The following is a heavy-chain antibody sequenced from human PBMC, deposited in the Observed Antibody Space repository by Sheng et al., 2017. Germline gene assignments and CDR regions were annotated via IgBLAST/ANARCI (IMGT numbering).Heavy chain of an antibody. V-gene: IGHV4-34*01. CDR3: ARRSRRDGWFDP. J-gene: IGHJ5*02. CDR1: GGSFSGYY. Sequence: QVQLQQWGAGLLKPSETLSLTCAVYGGSFSGYYWSWIRQPPGKGLEWIGEINHSGSTNHNPSLKSRVTISVDTSKNQFSLKLSSVTAADTAVYYCARRSRRDGWFDPWGQGTLVTVSS. CDR2: INHSGST.